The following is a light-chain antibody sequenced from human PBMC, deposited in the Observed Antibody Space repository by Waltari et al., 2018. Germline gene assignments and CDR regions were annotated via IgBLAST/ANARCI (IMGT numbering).Light chain of an antibody. Sequence: QSALTQPASVSGSPGQSITISCIGTSSDIGNSNLFSWYQQHPGKAPKLIIYDASKRPSGVSNRFSASNSGNTASLTISGLQAEYEADYYCSSYSSRNSLVVFGGGTKLSVL. CDR1: SSDIGNSNL. J-gene: IGLJ2*01. V-gene: IGLV2-14*02. CDR2: DAS. CDR3: SSYSSRNSLVV.